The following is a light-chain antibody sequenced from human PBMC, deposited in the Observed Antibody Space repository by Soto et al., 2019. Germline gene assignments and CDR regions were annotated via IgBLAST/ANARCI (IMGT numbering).Light chain of an antibody. CDR1: HDISTF. Sequence: GDRVTITCPASHDISTFLAWYQQKPGKAPKLLIYEASTLQSGVPSRFSGSGSGTEFTLTISGLLPEDFAAYHCQQLYTLPFTFGQGTRREIK. CDR3: QQLYTLPFT. V-gene: IGKV1-9*01. CDR2: EAS. J-gene: IGKJ5*01.